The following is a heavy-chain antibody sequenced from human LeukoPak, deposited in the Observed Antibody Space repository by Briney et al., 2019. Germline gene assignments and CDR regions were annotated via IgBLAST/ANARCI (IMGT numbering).Heavy chain of an antibody. J-gene: IGHJ6*03. Sequence: PGRSLRLSCAASGFTFSSYGMHWVRQAPGKGLEWVAVISYDGSNKYYADSVKGRFTISRDNSKNTLYLQMNSLRAVDTAVYYCARESYQLLVHYYYYMDVWGKGTTVAVSS. CDR1: GFTFSSYG. D-gene: IGHD2-2*01. V-gene: IGHV3-30*03. CDR2: ISYDGSNK. CDR3: ARESYQLLVHYYYYMDV.